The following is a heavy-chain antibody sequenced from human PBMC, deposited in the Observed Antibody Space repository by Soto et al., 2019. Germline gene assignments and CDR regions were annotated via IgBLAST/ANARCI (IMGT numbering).Heavy chain of an antibody. D-gene: IGHD6-13*01. Sequence: QVQLQQWGAGLLKPSETLSLTCAVYGGSFSGYYWSWIRQPPGKGLEWIGEITHSGSTNYNPSLKSRFTISVDTSKNQFSLKLSSVPAADTAVYYCAREKPYSSSWYHDYWGQGTLVTVSS. CDR3: AREKPYSSSWYHDY. CDR1: GGSFSGYY. J-gene: IGHJ4*02. V-gene: IGHV4-34*01. CDR2: ITHSGST.